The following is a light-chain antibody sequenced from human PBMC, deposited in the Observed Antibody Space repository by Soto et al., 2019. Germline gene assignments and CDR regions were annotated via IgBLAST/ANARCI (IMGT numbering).Light chain of an antibody. CDR1: QSLLHSDGYND. V-gene: IGKV2-28*01. CDR3: MQALQTPWT. Sequence: DIVMTQSPLSLPVTPGEPASISCRSSQSLLHSDGYNDLDWYLQKPGQSPQLLICMGSNRASGVPDRFSGSGSGTDFTLTISRVEADDFGVYYCMQALQTPWTFGQGTQVEIK. CDR2: MGS. J-gene: IGKJ1*01.